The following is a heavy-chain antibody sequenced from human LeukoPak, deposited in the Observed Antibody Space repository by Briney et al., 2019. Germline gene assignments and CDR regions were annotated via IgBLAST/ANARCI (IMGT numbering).Heavy chain of an antibody. CDR3: ARARPDILTLASYYFDY. D-gene: IGHD3-9*01. V-gene: IGHV4-34*01. J-gene: IGHJ4*02. Sequence: SETLSLTCAVYGGSFSGYYWSWIRQPPGKGQEWIGEINHSGSTNYNPSLKSRVTISVDTSKNQFSLKLSSVTAADTAVYYCARARPDILTLASYYFDYWGQGTLVTVSS. CDR2: INHSGST. CDR1: GGSFSGYY.